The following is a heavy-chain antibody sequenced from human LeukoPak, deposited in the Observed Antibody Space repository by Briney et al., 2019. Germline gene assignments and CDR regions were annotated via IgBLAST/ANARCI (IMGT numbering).Heavy chain of an antibody. J-gene: IGHJ4*02. Sequence: GGPLRLSCAASGFTFSSYAMSWVRQAPGKGLEWVSAISGSGGSTYYADSVKGRFTISRDNSKNTLYLQMNSLRAEDTAVYYCARRWLQFRFDYWGQGTLVTVSS. CDR3: ARRWLQFRFDY. CDR1: GFTFSSYA. CDR2: ISGSGGST. V-gene: IGHV3-23*01. D-gene: IGHD5-24*01.